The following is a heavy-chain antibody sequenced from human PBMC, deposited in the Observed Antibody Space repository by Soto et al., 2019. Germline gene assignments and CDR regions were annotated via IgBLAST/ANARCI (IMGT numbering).Heavy chain of an antibody. J-gene: IGHJ6*02. V-gene: IGHV3-53*01. Sequence: GGSLRLSCACSGFTVNSNSMCCFRQAPGNGLEWVSVIYSGGSTYYADSVKGRFTISRDNSKNTLYLQMNSLRAEDTAVYYCAREDTAMVPHGMDVWGQGTTVTVSS. CDR3: AREDTAMVPHGMDV. CDR1: GFTVNSNS. CDR2: IYSGGST. D-gene: IGHD5-18*01.